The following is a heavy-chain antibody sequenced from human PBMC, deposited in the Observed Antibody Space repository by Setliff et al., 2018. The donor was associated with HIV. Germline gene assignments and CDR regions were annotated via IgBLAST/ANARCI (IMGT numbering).Heavy chain of an antibody. D-gene: IGHD3-22*01. V-gene: IGHV1-18*01. CDR3: ARFPNPSQIVVLMPPDY. Sequence: ASVKVSCKASGYSFTGYGISWVRQAPGQGLEWMGWISAYNGNKNYAQYLQDRITMTTDTSTSTAYMELRSLRSDDTAVYYCARFPNPSQIVVLMPPDYWGQGTLVTVSS. J-gene: IGHJ4*02. CDR1: GYSFTGYG. CDR2: ISAYNGNK.